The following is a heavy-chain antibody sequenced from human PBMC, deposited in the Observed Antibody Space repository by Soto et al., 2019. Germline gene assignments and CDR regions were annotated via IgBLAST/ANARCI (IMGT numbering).Heavy chain of an antibody. CDR3: ARGAKYSSSSPAFDY. J-gene: IGHJ4*02. Sequence: GGALRLSCAASGFTFSSYSMNWVRQAPGKGLEWVSSISSSSSYIYYADSVKGRFTISRDNAKNSLYLQMNSLRAEDTAVYYCARGAKYSSSSPAFDYWGQGTLVTVSS. D-gene: IGHD6-6*01. CDR1: GFTFSSYS. CDR2: ISSSSSYI. V-gene: IGHV3-21*01.